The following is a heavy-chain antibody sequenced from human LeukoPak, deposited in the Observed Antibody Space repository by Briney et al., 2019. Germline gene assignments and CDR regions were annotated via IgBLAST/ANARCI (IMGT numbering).Heavy chain of an antibody. CDR1: GFTFSSYA. J-gene: IGHJ4*02. D-gene: IGHD2-15*01. Sequence: GGSLRLSCAASGFTFSSYAMSWVRQAPGKGLEWVSAISGSGGSTYYADSVKGRFTISRDNSKNTLYLQMNSLRAEDTAVYYCARGSDIVVVVAAAFDYWGQGALVTVSS. CDR3: ARGSDIVVVVAAAFDY. V-gene: IGHV3-23*01. CDR2: ISGSGGST.